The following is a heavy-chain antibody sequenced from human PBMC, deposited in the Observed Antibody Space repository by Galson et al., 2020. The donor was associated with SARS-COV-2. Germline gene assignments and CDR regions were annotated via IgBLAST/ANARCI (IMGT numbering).Heavy chain of an antibody. CDR1: GLSTSSDFY. J-gene: IGHJ2*01. CDR3: ARPSSSGYYSVWYFDP. V-gene: IGHV4-38-2*01. CDR2: IYQGGTT. D-gene: IGHD3-22*01. Sequence: SETLSLTCAVSGLSTSSDFYWCWFRQHPGKRREWIGHIYQGGTTYYNPSLQSRITISIDRSKNQFSLKMTSVTAADTAIYYCARPSSSGYYSVWYFDPWGRGTLVTVSS.